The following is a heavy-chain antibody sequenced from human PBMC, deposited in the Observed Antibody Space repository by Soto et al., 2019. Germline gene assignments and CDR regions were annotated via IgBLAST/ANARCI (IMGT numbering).Heavy chain of an antibody. V-gene: IGHV3-21*01. J-gene: IGHJ3*02. D-gene: IGHD3-10*01. CDR3: ARSVLFRGLNRAFDI. CDR1: GFTFSSFN. CDR2: ISGTTKYI. Sequence: GGSLRLSCSASGFTFSSFNMHWVRQAPGRGLEWVSSISGTTKYIYYGDSVKGRFTISRDNAKNSMFLQMNSLRVEDTAVYYCARSVLFRGLNRAFDIWGQGTLVTVSS.